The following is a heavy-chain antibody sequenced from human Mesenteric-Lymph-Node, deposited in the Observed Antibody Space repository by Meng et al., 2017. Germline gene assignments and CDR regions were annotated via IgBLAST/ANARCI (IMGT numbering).Heavy chain of an antibody. V-gene: IGHV3-49*04. Sequence: GESLKISCAASGFTFSNAWMSWVRQAPGKGLEWVGFIRSKAYGGTTEYAASVKGRFTISRDDSKSIAYLQMNSLKTEDTAVYYCTRDGITMIVVSYYYYYGMDVWGQGTTVTVSS. CDR2: IRSKAYGGTT. J-gene: IGHJ6*02. CDR1: GFTFSNAW. D-gene: IGHD3-22*01. CDR3: TRDGITMIVVSYYYYYGMDV.